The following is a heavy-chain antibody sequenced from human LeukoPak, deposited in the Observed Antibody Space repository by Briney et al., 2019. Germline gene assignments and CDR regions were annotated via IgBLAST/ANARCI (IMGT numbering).Heavy chain of an antibody. J-gene: IGHJ5*02. D-gene: IGHD2-15*01. Sequence: SVKVSCKASGGTFSSYAISWVRQAPGQGLEWMGGIIPTFGTANYAQKFQGRVTITADKSTSTAYMELSSLRSEDTAVYYCARAGAVVDNWFDPWGQGTLVTVSS. V-gene: IGHV1-69*06. CDR1: GGTFSSYA. CDR2: IIPTFGTA. CDR3: ARAGAVVDNWFDP.